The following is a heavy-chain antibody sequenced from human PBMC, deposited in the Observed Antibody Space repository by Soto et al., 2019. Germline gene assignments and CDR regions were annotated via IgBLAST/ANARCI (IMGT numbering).Heavy chain of an antibody. CDR2: ISYDGSNK. V-gene: IGHV3-30-3*01. J-gene: IGHJ6*02. D-gene: IGHD3-3*01. CDR3: ARDYADTIPVSMDV. Sequence: GGSLRLSCAASGFTFSSYAMHWVRQAPGKGLEWVAVISYDGSNKYYADSVKGRFTISRDNSKNTLYLQMNSLRAEDTAVYYCARDYADTIPVSMDVWGQGTTVTVSS. CDR1: GFTFSSYA.